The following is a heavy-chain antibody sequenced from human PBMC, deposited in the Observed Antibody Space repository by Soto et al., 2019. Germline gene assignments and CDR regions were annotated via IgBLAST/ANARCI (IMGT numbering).Heavy chain of an antibody. Sequence: NPSETLSLTCTVSGYSISSGYYWTWIRQPPGKGLEWIGSMYHSGSTFYNPSLRSRVTISLDTSKNQFSLKLSSVTASDTAVYYCARDTSGYYWFDPWGPGTLVTVSS. CDR3: ARDTSGYYWFDP. J-gene: IGHJ5*02. V-gene: IGHV4-38-2*02. CDR1: GYSISSGYY. CDR2: MYHSGST. D-gene: IGHD5-12*01.